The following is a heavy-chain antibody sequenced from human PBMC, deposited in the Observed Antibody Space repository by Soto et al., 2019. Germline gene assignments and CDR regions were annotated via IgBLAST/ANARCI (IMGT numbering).Heavy chain of an antibody. Sequence: KITSASVKVSCKASGGTFSSYAISWVRQAPGQGLEWMGGIIPIFGTANYAQKFQGRVTITADESTSTAYMELSSLRSEDTAVYYCARRARIGAQLWLPFDLWAQGSLVT. D-gene: IGHD5-18*01. J-gene: IGHJ4*02. CDR1: GGTFSSYA. V-gene: IGHV1-69*13. CDR3: ARRARIGAQLWLPFDL. CDR2: IIPIFGTA.